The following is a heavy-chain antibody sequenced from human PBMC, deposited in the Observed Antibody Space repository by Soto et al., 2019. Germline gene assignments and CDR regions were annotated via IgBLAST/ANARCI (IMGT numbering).Heavy chain of an antibody. CDR1: GFTFSSYA. CDR3: AKAEGPIAAADDYYYYYYGMDV. CDR2: ISGSGGST. D-gene: IGHD6-13*01. Sequence: GGSLRLSCAASGFTFSSYAMSWVRQAPGKGLEWVSAISGSGGSTYYADSVKGRFTISRDNSKNTLYLQVNSLRAEDTAVYYCAKAEGPIAAADDYYYYYYGMDVWGQGT. J-gene: IGHJ6*02. V-gene: IGHV3-23*01.